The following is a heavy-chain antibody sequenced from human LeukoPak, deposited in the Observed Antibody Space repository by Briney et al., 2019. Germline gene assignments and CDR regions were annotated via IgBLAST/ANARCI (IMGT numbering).Heavy chain of an antibody. CDR3: AKVKRWLAHYFDY. J-gene: IGHJ4*02. CDR2: ISSSSSYI. CDR1: GFTFSSYA. Sequence: GGSLRLSCPVSGFTFSSYAMSWVRQAPGRGLEWVSSISSSSSYIYYADSVKGRFTISRDNAKNSLYLQMNSLRAEDTAVYYCAKVKRWLAHYFDYWGQGTLVTVSS. V-gene: IGHV3-21*01. D-gene: IGHD6-19*01.